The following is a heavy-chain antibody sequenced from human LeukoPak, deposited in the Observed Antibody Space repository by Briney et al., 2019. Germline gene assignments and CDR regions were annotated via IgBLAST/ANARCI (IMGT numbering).Heavy chain of an antibody. CDR2: IYYSGST. V-gene: IGHV4-59*01. CDR3: TRGSIAYYYMDV. CDR1: GGSISSYY. D-gene: IGHD3-22*01. J-gene: IGHJ6*03. Sequence: SETLSLTCTVSGGSISSYYWSWIRQPPGKGLEWLGNIYYSGSTNYNPSLKSRVTISVDTSKDQFSLKLSSVTAADTAVYYCTRGSIAYYYMDVWGKGTTVTISS.